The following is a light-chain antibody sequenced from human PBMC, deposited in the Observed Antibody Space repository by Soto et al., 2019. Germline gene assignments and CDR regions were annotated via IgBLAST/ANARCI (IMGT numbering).Light chain of an antibody. CDR3: QQYDGY. V-gene: IGKV1-5*01. J-gene: IGKJ3*01. CDR1: QNINRW. CDR2: DAS. Sequence: DIQMTQSPSTLAASVGDRGTITCRASQNINRWLAWYQQKPGKAPKVLIYDASSLESGVPSRFSGSGSGTEFTLTITSLQPDDFATYYCQQYDGYFGPGTKVDFK.